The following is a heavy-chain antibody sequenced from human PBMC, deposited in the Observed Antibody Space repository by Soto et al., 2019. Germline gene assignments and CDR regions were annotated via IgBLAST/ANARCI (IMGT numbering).Heavy chain of an antibody. Sequence: QVQLKESGPGLVKPSQTLSLTCTVSGGSINSGAYYWSWIRQHPGKGLEWIGYIYYSGSTFYNPSCRSRVTVSVDTSKNTFTLRLTSVPAADTAVDYCARDRPIGDSGSPWLDPWGQGTLVTVSS. J-gene: IGHJ5*02. V-gene: IGHV4-31*03. CDR3: ARDRPIGDSGSPWLDP. CDR1: GGSINSGAYY. D-gene: IGHD3-10*01. CDR2: IYYSGST.